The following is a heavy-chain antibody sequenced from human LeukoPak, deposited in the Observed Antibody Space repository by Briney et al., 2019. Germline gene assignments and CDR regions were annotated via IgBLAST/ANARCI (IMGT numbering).Heavy chain of an antibody. V-gene: IGHV3-23*01. Sequence: GGSLRLSCAASGFTFSSYAMSWVRQAPGKGLEWVSVVSGSGGSTYYADSVKGRFTISRDNSKNTLYVQMNSLRAEDTAVYYCARDESFGYNSGGFDYWGQGTLVTVSS. CDR2: VSGSGGST. J-gene: IGHJ4*02. CDR1: GFTFSSYA. D-gene: IGHD5-24*01. CDR3: ARDESFGYNSGGFDY.